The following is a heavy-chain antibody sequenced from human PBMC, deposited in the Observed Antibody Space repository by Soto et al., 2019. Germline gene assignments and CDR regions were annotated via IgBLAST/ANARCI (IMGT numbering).Heavy chain of an antibody. CDR3: TRERLDNY. Sequence: EVQVVESGGGLVQPGGSLRLSCAASGFTFSNFWMSWVRQAPGKGLEWVANIKPYGSAQYYVDSVKGRFTISRDNAKNSLYLQMNSLRVEDTAVYYCTRERLDNYWGQGTLVSVSS. J-gene: IGHJ4*02. V-gene: IGHV3-7*01. CDR2: IKPYGSAQ. CDR1: GFTFSNFW. D-gene: IGHD4-17*01.